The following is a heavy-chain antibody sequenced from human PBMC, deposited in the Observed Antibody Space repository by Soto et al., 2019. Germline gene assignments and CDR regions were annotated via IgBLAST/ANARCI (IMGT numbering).Heavy chain of an antibody. CDR1: GLTLSHAW. V-gene: IGHV3-15*07. Sequence: EVQLVESGGGFVEPGGSLRLSCVGSGLTLSHAWMTWVRQAPGKGLEWVGRIKTKGEGGTMDYAAPVKGRFSVSRDDSENTLYLHMSRLHSEDTAMYYCVADVPGVRTNWGFDYWGHVPLVTVSS. J-gene: IGHJ4*01. CDR3: VADVPGVRTNWGFDY. D-gene: IGHD7-27*01. CDR2: IKTKGEGGTM.